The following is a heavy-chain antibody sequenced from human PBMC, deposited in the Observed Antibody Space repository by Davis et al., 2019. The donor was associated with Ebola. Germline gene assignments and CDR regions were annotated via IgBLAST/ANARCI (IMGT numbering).Heavy chain of an antibody. CDR1: GYSFTTYW. CDR2: ISAYTGDT. Sequence: ASVKVSCKTSGYSFTTYWIHWVRQAPGQGLEWMGWISAYTGDTNYAQKFQGRVTMTTDTSTSTAYMELRSLRSDDTAVYYCARDVVVVAATDWFDPWGQGTLVTVSS. D-gene: IGHD2-15*01. CDR3: ARDVVVVAATDWFDP. J-gene: IGHJ5*02. V-gene: IGHV1-18*04.